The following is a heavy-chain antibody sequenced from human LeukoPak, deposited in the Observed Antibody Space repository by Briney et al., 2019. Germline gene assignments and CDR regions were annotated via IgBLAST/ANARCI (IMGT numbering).Heavy chain of an antibody. CDR1: GFTFNNYW. V-gene: IGHV3-74*01. CDR3: AKDRGMIVVVLFDY. J-gene: IGHJ4*01. D-gene: IGHD3-22*01. Sequence: GGSLRLSCAASGFTFNNYWMHWVRQAPGKGLVWVSRINTDGSSTTYADSVKGRFTISRDNAKNTLYLQMNSLRAEDTAVYYCAKDRGMIVVVLFDYWGQEPWSPSPQ. CDR2: INTDGSST.